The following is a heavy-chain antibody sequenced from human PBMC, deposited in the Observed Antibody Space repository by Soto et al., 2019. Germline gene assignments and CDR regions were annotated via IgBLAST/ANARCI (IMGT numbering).Heavy chain of an antibody. CDR3: AKELGHARPFDY. D-gene: IGHD6-6*01. J-gene: IGHJ4*02. Sequence: EVQLLESGGGLMQRGGSLRLSCAASGFTFSSYGMDWVRQAPGKGLEGVSAIGGSGGTTYYADSVKGRFTISRDISKNTLYLQMNSLRAEDTAVYYCAKELGHARPFDYWGQGTLVTVSS. V-gene: IGHV3-23*01. CDR1: GFTFSSYG. CDR2: IGGSGGTT.